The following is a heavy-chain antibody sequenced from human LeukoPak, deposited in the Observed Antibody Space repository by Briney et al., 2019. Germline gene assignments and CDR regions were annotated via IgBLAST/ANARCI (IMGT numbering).Heavy chain of an antibody. V-gene: IGHV4-39*01. CDR1: GDSVSRSDSY. CDR2: IYYSGRT. Sequence: SETLSLTCSVSGDSVSRSDSYWDWIRQPPGKGLVWLGTIYYSGRTYYSTSLKTRVTMSADQSNNQFSLNLRSVTAADTAGYYCARRRYYDGSGYLEWGQGTLLSVSS. J-gene: IGHJ1*01. D-gene: IGHD3-22*01. CDR3: ARRRYYDGSGYLE.